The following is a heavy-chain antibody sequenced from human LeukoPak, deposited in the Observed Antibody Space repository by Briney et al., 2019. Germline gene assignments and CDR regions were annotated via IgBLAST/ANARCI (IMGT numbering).Heavy chain of an antibody. D-gene: IGHD1-26*01. Sequence: GGSLRLSRAASGFTFSSYSMNWVRQAPGKGLEWVSSISSSSSYIYYADSVKGRFTISRDNAKNSLYLQMNSLRAEDTAVYYCARVGAGPYFDYWGQGTLVTVSS. CDR2: ISSSSSYI. CDR1: GFTFSSYS. CDR3: ARVGAGPYFDY. J-gene: IGHJ4*02. V-gene: IGHV3-21*01.